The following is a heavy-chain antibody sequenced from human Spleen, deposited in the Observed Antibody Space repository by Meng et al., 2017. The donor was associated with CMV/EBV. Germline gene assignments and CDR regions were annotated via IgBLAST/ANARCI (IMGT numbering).Heavy chain of an antibody. J-gene: IGHJ6*02. CDR2: NNPNNGGT. Sequence: ASVKVSCKASGHTFTGHYIHWVRQAPGQGLEWMGWNNPNNGGTKYAQKFQGRLTMTRDTSISSAYMELSRLRSDDTAIYYCAREGGAFIYYGLDVWGQGTTVTVSS. CDR3: AREGGAFIYYGLDV. V-gene: IGHV1-2*02. CDR1: GHTFTGHY. D-gene: IGHD1-26*01.